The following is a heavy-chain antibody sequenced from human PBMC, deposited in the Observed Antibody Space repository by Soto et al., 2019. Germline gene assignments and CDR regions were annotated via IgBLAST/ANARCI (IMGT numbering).Heavy chain of an antibody. Sequence: GGSLRLSCAASGFTFSSYAMSWVRQAPGKGLEWVSAISGSGGSTYYADSVKGRFTISRDNSKNTLYLQMNSLRAEDTAVYYCAKGRQVRFLEWLLYGMDVWGQGTTVTVSS. CDR3: AKGRQVRFLEWLLYGMDV. D-gene: IGHD3-3*01. J-gene: IGHJ6*02. CDR2: ISGSGGST. CDR1: GFTFSSYA. V-gene: IGHV3-23*01.